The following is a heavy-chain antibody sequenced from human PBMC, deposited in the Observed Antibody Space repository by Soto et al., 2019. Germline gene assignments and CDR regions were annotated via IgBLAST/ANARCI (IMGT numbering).Heavy chain of an antibody. J-gene: IGHJ4*02. CDR2: ISYDGSNK. CDR3: AKGGVGATWSGDH. V-gene: IGHV3-30*18. D-gene: IGHD1-26*01. CDR1: GVIFSSYG. Sequence: QVHLVESGGGVVQPGRSLRISCAASGVIFSSYGMHWVRQAPGKGLEWVAVISYDGSNKYYADSVKGRFAISRDNSKNTLYLQMNSLRVEDTAVYYCAKGGVGATWSGDHWGQGTLVTVSS.